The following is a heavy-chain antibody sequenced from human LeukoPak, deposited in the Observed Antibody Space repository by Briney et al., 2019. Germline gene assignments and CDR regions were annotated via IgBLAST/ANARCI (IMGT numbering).Heavy chain of an antibody. D-gene: IGHD2-21*01. J-gene: IGHJ4*02. CDR1: GFTFSSYA. CDR3: AKDLISAIPINYFDY. CDR2: ISGSGGST. V-gene: IGHV3-23*01. Sequence: GGSLRLSCAASGFTFSSYAVSWVRQAPGKGLEWVSAISGSGGSTYYADSVKGRFTISRDNSKNTLYLQMNSLRAEDTAVYYCAKDLISAIPINYFDYWGQGTLVTVSS.